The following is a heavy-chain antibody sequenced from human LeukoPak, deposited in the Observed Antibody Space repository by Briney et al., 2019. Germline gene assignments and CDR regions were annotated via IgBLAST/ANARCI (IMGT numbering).Heavy chain of an antibody. J-gene: IGHJ4*02. V-gene: IGHV3-53*01. D-gene: IGHD4/OR15-4a*01. Sequence: GGSLRLSCTVSGFTVSSNSMSWVRQAPGKGLEWVSFIYSGTIHYSDSVKGRFTISRDNSKNTLYLQMNSLRAEDTAVYYCARRAGAYSHPFDYWGQGTLVTVSS. CDR1: GFTVSSNS. CDR3: ARRAGAYSHPFDY. CDR2: IYSGTI.